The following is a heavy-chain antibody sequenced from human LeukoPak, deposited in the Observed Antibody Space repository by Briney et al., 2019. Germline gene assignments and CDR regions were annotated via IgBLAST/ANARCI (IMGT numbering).Heavy chain of an antibody. V-gene: IGHV1-46*01. CDR2: INPSGGST. J-gene: IGHJ1*01. CDR1: GYTFTSYY. CDR3: ARGGGGYCSGGSCLAEYFQH. D-gene: IGHD2-15*01. Sequence: GASVKVSCKASGYTFTSYYMHWVRQAPGQGLEWMGIINPSGGSTSYAQKFQGRVTMTRDTSTSTAYMELRSLRSDDTAVYYCARGGGGYCSGGSCLAEYFQHWGQGTLVTVSS.